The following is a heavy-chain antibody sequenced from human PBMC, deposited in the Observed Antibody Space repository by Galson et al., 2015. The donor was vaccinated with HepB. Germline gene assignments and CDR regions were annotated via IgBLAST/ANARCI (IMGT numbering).Heavy chain of an antibody. CDR1: GFTFSSYA. CDR2: ISYDGSSK. Sequence: SLRLSCAASGFTFSSYATHWVRQAPGKGLEWVAVISYDGSSKYYADAVKGRFTISRDNSKNTLYLQMNSLRAEDTAVYYCARGRIDGYNYVRKCAFDIWGQGTMVTVSS. D-gene: IGHD5-24*01. CDR3: ARGRIDGYNYVRKCAFDI. J-gene: IGHJ3*02. V-gene: IGHV3-30*04.